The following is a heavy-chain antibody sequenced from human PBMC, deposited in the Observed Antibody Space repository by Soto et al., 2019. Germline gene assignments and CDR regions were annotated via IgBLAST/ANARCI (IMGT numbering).Heavy chain of an antibody. CDR2: IYYTGIT. CDR3: ARPVVITFGGVGWFDP. Sequence: SETLSLTCSVSGGSISSYDHYWSWIRQPAGRGLELIGSIYYTGITYYNPSLESRITISVDTSKNQFSLTLRSVTAADTAVYYCARPVVITFGGVGWFDPWGQGTLVTVSS. D-gene: IGHD3-16*01. V-gene: IGHV4-30-4*01. CDR1: GGSISSYDHY. J-gene: IGHJ5*02.